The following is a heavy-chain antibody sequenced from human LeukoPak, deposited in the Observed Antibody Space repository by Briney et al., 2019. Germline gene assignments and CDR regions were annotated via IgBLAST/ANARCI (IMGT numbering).Heavy chain of an antibody. D-gene: IGHD5-18*01. CDR3: ARGGVDTTLDNVFDY. J-gene: IGHJ4*02. V-gene: IGHV3-7*01. CDR2: INSDGSEG. CDR1: GFTFSGFW. Sequence: GGSLRLSCAVSGFTFSGFWMSWSRQAPGKGLEWVASINSDGSEGYYADVVKGRFTISRDNARNSVYLQMNSLRTGDTAVYYCARGGVDTTLDNVFDYWGQGTLVTVSS.